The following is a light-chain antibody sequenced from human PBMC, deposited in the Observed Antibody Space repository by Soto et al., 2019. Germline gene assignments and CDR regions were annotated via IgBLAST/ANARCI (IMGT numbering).Light chain of an antibody. V-gene: IGLV1-44*01. J-gene: IGLJ1*01. CDR3: AAWDDSLNGHSV. CDR2: DNN. CDR1: SSNIGSNP. Sequence: QSVLTQPPSASGTPGQRVTISCSGSSSNIGSNPVNWYQKLPGTAPKLLIYDNNQRPSGVPDRFSGSKSGTSASLAISGLQSEDEADYYCAAWDDSLNGHSVFGSGTKVTVL.